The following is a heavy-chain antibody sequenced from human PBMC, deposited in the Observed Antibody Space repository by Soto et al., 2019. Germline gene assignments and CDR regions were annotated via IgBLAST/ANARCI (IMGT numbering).Heavy chain of an antibody. J-gene: IGHJ4*02. CDR1: EFTFSTYA. Sequence: GGSLRLSCAASEFTFSTYAMTWVRQAPGRGLQWVATISDSGDITYYADSVKGRFTISRDNSRNTLYLQMNNLRAEDTAVYYCAKDYSDYDSSGYLAGYWGQGTLVTVSS. CDR3: AKDYSDYDSSGYLAGY. CDR2: ISDSGDIT. D-gene: IGHD3-22*01. V-gene: IGHV3-23*01.